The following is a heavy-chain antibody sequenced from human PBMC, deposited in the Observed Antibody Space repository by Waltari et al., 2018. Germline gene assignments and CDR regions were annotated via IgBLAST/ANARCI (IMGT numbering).Heavy chain of an antibody. CDR1: GGSFSGYY. CDR2: INHSGST. D-gene: IGHD1-26*01. Sequence: QVQLQQWGAGLLKPPETLSLTCAVYGGSFSGYYWSWIRQPPGKGLEWIGEINHSGSTNYNPSLKSRVTISVDTSKNQFSLKLSSVTAADTAVYYCATQSHGSYPDAFDIWGQGTMVTVSS. J-gene: IGHJ3*02. V-gene: IGHV4-34*01. CDR3: ATQSHGSYPDAFDI.